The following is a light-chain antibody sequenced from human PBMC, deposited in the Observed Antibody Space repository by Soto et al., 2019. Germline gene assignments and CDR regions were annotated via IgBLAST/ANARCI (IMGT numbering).Light chain of an antibody. Sequence: EVVMTQSPATLSVSPGEGATLSCRASQSVSNHLAWYQQRPGQAPRILIYGASTRAAGIPARFSGSGSGTEFTLTISSLQFEDFALYYCQHYVSWPRTFGQGTKVEIK. J-gene: IGKJ1*01. CDR3: QHYVSWPRT. V-gene: IGKV3-15*01. CDR1: QSVSNH. CDR2: GAS.